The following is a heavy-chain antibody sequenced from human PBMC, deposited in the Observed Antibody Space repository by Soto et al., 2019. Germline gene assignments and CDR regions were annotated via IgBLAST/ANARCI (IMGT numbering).Heavy chain of an antibody. Sequence: SETRSLTCSVSGYSVTSSDYYWAWIRQPPWKGLEWIGSMFYSGLTYYNPSLKSRVTLSVDTSKKQFSVRLNSVTAADTAVYYCAPLSVSLSGPYGIHVWGQGTTVTVSS. J-gene: IGHJ6*02. CDR3: APLSVSLSGPYGIHV. D-gene: IGHD2-15*01. CDR2: MFYSGLT. CDR1: GYSVTSSDYY. V-gene: IGHV4-39*01.